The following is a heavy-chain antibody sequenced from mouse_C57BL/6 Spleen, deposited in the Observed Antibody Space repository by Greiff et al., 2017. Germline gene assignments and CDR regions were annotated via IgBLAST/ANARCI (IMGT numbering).Heavy chain of an antibody. CDR2: INPSSGYT. CDR1: GYTFTSYW. CDR3: ARSMDYGSSPFAY. J-gene: IGHJ3*01. D-gene: IGHD1-1*01. Sequence: VQLQESGAELAKPGASVKLSCKASGYTFTSYWMHWVKQRPGQGLEWIGFINPSSGYTKYNQKFKDKATLTADKSSSTAYMQLSSLTYEDSAVEVCARSMDYGSSPFAYWGQGTLVTVSA. V-gene: IGHV1-7*01.